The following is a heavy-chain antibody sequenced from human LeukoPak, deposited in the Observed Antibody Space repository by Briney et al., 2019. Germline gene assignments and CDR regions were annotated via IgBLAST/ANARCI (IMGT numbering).Heavy chain of an antibody. CDR1: GFTFSSYA. J-gene: IGHJ3*02. D-gene: IGHD2-2*01. V-gene: IGHV3-23*01. CDR3: AKRGYCSSTSCYLNAFDI. Sequence: GGSLRLSCAASGFTFSSYAMSWVRQAPGKGLEWVSAISDSGGSTYYADSVKGRFTISRDNSKNTLYLQMNSLRAEDTAVYYCAKRGYCSSTSCYLNAFDIWGQGTMVTVSS. CDR2: ISDSGGST.